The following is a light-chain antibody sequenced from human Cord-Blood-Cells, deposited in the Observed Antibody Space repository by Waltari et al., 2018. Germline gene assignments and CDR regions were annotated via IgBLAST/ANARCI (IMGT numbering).Light chain of an antibody. V-gene: IGKV1-6*01. CDR2: AAS. CDR1: QGIRND. CDR3: LQDYNYPWT. J-gene: IGKJ1*01. Sequence: AIQMTQYPSSLSASVGDRATITCRASQGIRNDLGWYQQKPGKAPKLLIYAASSLQSGVPSRFSGSGSGTDFTLTISSLQPEDFATYYCLQDYNYPWTFGQGTKVEIK.